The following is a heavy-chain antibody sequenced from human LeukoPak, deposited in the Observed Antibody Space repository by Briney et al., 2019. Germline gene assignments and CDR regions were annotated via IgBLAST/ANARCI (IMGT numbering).Heavy chain of an antibody. CDR3: ARIVRVRGSRTIDI. Sequence: SETLSLTCTVSGGSINSSNYYWGWIRQPPGKGLEWIGSIYYTGTAYYIPSLKSRVTISVDTSKNQFSLKLSSVTAADTAVYYCARIVRVRGSRTIDIWGQGTMVTVSS. J-gene: IGHJ3*02. CDR1: GGSINSSNYY. CDR2: IYYTGTA. V-gene: IGHV4-39*07. D-gene: IGHD1-26*01.